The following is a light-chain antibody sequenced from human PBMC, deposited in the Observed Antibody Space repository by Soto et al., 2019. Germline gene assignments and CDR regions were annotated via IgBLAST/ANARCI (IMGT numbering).Light chain of an antibody. CDR3: QQYYNWPLT. V-gene: IGKV3-15*01. CDR1: QSVSSN. CDR2: GAS. Sequence: EIVMTQSPATLSVSPGDRATLSCRASQSVSSNLAWYQQKPGQAPRLLIYGASTRATGIPARFSGSGSGTEFTLTISSLQAEDCAVYYCQQYYNWPLTFGQGTRLEI. J-gene: IGKJ5*01.